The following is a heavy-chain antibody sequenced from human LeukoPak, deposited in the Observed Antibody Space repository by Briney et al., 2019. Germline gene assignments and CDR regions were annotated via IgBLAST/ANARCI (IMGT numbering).Heavy chain of an antibody. D-gene: IGHD6-13*01. V-gene: IGHV1-2*02. CDR3: ARATLGYSSSADLDWFDP. CDR2: INPNSGGI. Sequence: GASVKVSCKASGYTFTGYYMHWVRQAPGQGLEWMGWINPNSGGINYAQKFQGRVTMTRDTSISTAYMELSRLRSDDTAVYYCARATLGYSSSADLDWFDPWGQGTLVTVSS. CDR1: GYTFTGYY. J-gene: IGHJ5*02.